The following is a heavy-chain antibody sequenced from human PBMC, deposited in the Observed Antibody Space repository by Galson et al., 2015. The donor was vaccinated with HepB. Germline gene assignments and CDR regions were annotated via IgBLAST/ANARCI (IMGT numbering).Heavy chain of an antibody. CDR2: TYYRSKWYN. V-gene: IGHV6-1*01. D-gene: IGHD1-20*01. CDR3: ARSERKYNWNPGAFDP. CDR1: GDSVSSNSAA. Sequence: CAISGDSVSSNSAAWNWIRQSPSRGLEWLGRTYYRSKWYNDYAVSVKSRITINPDTSKNQISLQLNSVTPEDTAVYYCARSERKYNWNPGAFDPWGQGTLVTVSS. J-gene: IGHJ5*02.